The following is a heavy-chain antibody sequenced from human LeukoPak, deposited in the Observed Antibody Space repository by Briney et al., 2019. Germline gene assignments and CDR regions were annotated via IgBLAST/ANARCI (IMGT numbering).Heavy chain of an antibody. Sequence: ASVKVSCKASGYTFTSYAMNWVRQAPGQGLEWMGWINTNTGNPTYAQGFTGRFVFSLDTPVSTAYLQISSLKAEDTAVYYCATLWFGEFLPSVYWGQGTLVTVSS. V-gene: IGHV7-4-1*02. CDR2: INTNTGNP. D-gene: IGHD3-10*01. J-gene: IGHJ4*02. CDR1: GYTFTSYA. CDR3: ATLWFGEFLPSVY.